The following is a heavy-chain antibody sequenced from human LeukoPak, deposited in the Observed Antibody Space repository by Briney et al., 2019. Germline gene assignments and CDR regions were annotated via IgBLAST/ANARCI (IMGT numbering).Heavy chain of an antibody. J-gene: IGHJ4*02. V-gene: IGHV3-74*01. D-gene: IGHD3-22*01. Sequence: GGSLRLSCAASGFTLSSYRMHWVRQAPGKGLVWVSRINSDGSRTSYADSVKGRFTISRDNAKNTLYLQMNSLRAEDTAVYYCARDPDLSGYSFFDYWGQGTLATVSS. CDR1: GFTLSSYR. CDR3: ARDPDLSGYSFFDY. CDR2: INSDGSRT.